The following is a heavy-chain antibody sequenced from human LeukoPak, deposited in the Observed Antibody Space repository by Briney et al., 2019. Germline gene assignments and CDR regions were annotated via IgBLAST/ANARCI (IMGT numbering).Heavy chain of an antibody. Sequence: GSLRLSCAASGFTFSNYAMSWIRQPPGKGLEWIGEINHSGSTNYNPSLKSRVTISVDTSKNQFSLKLSSVTAADTAVYYCARITRRRITMVRGVMTHYFDYWGQGTLVTVSS. CDR1: GFTFSNYA. V-gene: IGHV4-34*01. CDR2: INHSGST. CDR3: ARITRRRITMVRGVMTHYFDY. J-gene: IGHJ4*02. D-gene: IGHD3-10*01.